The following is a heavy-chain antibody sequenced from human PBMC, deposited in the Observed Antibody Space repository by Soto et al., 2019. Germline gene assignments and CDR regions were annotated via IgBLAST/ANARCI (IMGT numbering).Heavy chain of an antibody. CDR3: ARRXLISSSTVFGDYYGMDV. V-gene: IGHV4-39*01. Sequence: SETLSLTCTVSGGSISSSSYYWGWIRQPPGKGLEWIGSIYYSGSTYYNPSLKSRVTISVDTSKNQFSLKLSSVTAADTAVYYCARRXLISSSTVFGDYYGMDVWGQGTTVTVSS. D-gene: IGHD2-2*01. J-gene: IGHJ6*02. CDR2: IYYSGST. CDR1: GGSISSSSYY.